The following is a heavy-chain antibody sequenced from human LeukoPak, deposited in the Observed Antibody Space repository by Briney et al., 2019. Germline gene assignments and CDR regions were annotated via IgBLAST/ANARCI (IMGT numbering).Heavy chain of an antibody. J-gene: IGHJ5*02. V-gene: IGHV1-46*01. CDR2: INPTYGTT. D-gene: IGHD6-13*01. CDR3: ARDLDPTEAADPNWFDP. Sequence: ASLSVSCKASGYTFTSYHMHWVRQAPGQGLEWMGVINPTYGTTSYAQKFQGRVTMTGDTSTTTVYMELSRLISDDTAVYYCARDLDPTEAADPNWFDPWGQGTLVTVSS. CDR1: GYTFTSYH.